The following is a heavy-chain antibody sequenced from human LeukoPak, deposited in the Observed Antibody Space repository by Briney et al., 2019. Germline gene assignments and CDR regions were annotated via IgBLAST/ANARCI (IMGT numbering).Heavy chain of an antibody. V-gene: IGHV3-53*01. CDR2: FYVGAAT. CDR1: GFSVTNNY. CDR3: AREDYNDSGWYFDL. Sequence: GGSLRLSCAVSGFSVTNNYMSWVRQAPGKGLEWVSVFYVGAATYYADSVKGRFTISRDNAKNTLYLQMNSLRAEDTAVYYCAREDYNDSGWYFDLWGRGTLVTVSS. D-gene: IGHD4-17*01. J-gene: IGHJ2*01.